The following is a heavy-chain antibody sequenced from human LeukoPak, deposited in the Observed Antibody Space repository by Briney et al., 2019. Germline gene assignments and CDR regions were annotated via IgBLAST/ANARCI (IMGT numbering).Heavy chain of an antibody. CDR2: ISSSSRYI. D-gene: IGHD6-13*01. J-gene: IGHJ4*02. Sequence: GGSLRLSCAASGFTFSSYSMNWVRQAPGKGLEWVSSISSSSRYIYYADSVKGRFTISRDNAKNSLYLQMNSLRAEDTAVYYCARDGESDSSWPFDYWGQGTLVTVSS. CDR3: ARDGESDSSWPFDY. V-gene: IGHV3-21*01. CDR1: GFTFSSYS.